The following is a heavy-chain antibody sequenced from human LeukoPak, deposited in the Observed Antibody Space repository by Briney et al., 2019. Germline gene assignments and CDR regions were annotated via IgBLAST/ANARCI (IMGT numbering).Heavy chain of an antibody. V-gene: IGHV4-4*07. J-gene: IGHJ4*02. CDR1: GTSTSSHY. CDR3: ATGESLDY. D-gene: IGHD1-14*01. Sequence: PSETLSLTCTVSGTSTSSHYWSWIRQPAGKGLEWIGRLYTSGSTKYNPSLKSRVSMSVDTSKNESSLKLSSVTAADTAVYFCATGESLDYWGQGTLVTVSS. CDR2: LYTSGST.